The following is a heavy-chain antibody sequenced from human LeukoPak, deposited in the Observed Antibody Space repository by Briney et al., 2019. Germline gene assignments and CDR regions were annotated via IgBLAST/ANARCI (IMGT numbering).Heavy chain of an antibody. D-gene: IGHD2-21*02. Sequence: GRSLRLSCAASGFTFDDYAMHWVRQAPGKGLEWVSGISYNSDTIAYADSVKGRFTISRDNAKNSLYLQMNSLRAEDTALYYCAEDYCGGDCYSGCYFDLWGRGTLVTLSS. CDR3: AEDYCGGDCYSGCYFDL. CDR1: GFTFDDYA. CDR2: ISYNSDTI. V-gene: IGHV3-9*01. J-gene: IGHJ2*01.